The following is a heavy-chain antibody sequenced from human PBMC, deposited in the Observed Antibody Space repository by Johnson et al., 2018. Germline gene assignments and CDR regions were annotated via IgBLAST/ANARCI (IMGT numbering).Heavy chain of an antibody. CDR2: ISYDGSNK. Sequence: VQLVESGGGVVQPGRSLRVSCAASGFTFSNFAMHWVRQAPGKGLEWVAVISYDGSNKYYAASVKGRFNISRDNSKNTLYLRMDSLSSGDTAVYYCVEVPLACDPSMGPDAFDVWGQGTRVTGSS. J-gene: IGHJ3*01. CDR3: VEVPLACDPSMGPDAFDV. V-gene: IGHV3-30*18. CDR1: GFTFSNFA. D-gene: IGHD5-18*01.